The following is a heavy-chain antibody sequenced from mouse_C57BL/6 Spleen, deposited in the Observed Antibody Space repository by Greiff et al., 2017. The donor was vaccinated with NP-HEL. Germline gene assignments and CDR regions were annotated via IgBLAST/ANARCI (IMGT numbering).Heavy chain of an antibody. D-gene: IGHD1-1*01. CDR1: GFTFSDYY. Sequence: EVKLMESGGGLVQPGGSLKLSCAASGFTFSDYYMYWVRQTPEKRLEWVAYISNGGGSTYYPDTVKGRFTISRDNAKNTLYLQMSRLKSEDTAMYYCARQYYGSSYYAMDYWGQGTSVTVSS. CDR2: ISNGGGST. J-gene: IGHJ4*01. V-gene: IGHV5-12*01. CDR3: ARQYYGSSYYAMDY.